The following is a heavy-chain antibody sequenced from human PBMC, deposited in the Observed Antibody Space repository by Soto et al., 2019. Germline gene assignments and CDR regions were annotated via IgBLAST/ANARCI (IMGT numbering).Heavy chain of an antibody. CDR2: IYYMGST. J-gene: IGHJ4*02. D-gene: IGHD1-26*01. CDR3: ARGGVGAIFDY. V-gene: IGHV4-59*12. CDR1: GGSISPYY. Sequence: SETLSLTCIVSGGSISPYYWSFIRQPPGKGLEWIGYIYYMGSTTYNPSLESRVTMSLDTSKNQFSLKLKSVTAADTAVYYCARGGVGAIFDYWGQGILVTVSS.